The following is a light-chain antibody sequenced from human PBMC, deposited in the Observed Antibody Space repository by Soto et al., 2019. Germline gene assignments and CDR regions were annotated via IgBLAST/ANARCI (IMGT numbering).Light chain of an antibody. V-gene: IGLV2-14*01. J-gene: IGLJ1*01. CDR2: EVN. Sequence: QSALTQPASVSGSPGQSITISCTGTSSDVGVYNHVSWYQQYPGKAPKLMIYEVNNRPSGVSKRFSGSKSGNTASLTISGLQPEDEADYYCNSYTSSSTLVVFGTGTKLTVL. CDR3: NSYTSSSTLVV. CDR1: SSDVGVYNH.